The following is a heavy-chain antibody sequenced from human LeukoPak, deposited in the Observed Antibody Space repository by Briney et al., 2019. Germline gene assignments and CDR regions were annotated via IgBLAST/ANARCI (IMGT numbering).Heavy chain of an antibody. CDR3: AKDSPYGDYGSYFDY. Sequence: GGSLRLSCAASGFTFSSYAMSWVRQAPGKGLEWVSAISGSGGSTYYADSVKGRFTISRDNSKNTLYLQMNSLRAEDTAVYYRAKDSPYGDYGSYFDYWGQGTLVTVSS. J-gene: IGHJ4*02. D-gene: IGHD4-17*01. CDR1: GFTFSSYA. CDR2: ISGSGGST. V-gene: IGHV3-23*01.